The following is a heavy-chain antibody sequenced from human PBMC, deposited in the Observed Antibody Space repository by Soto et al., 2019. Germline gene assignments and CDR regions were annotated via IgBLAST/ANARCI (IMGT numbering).Heavy chain of an antibody. J-gene: IGHJ3*02. Sequence: QLHLVQSGAVVKKPGASVTVSCSASGYPVTAYYMHWVRQAPGRGLEWMGGINPATGAAKYTQTFQGRVTMTRDTSTSTVFMELSGLTSGDPAVFSCARGGGVGVAGSAAFDMWGQGTLVTVSS. CDR3: ARGGGVGVAGSAAFDM. V-gene: IGHV1-2*02. CDR1: GYPVTAYY. CDR2: INPATGAA. D-gene: IGHD3-3*01.